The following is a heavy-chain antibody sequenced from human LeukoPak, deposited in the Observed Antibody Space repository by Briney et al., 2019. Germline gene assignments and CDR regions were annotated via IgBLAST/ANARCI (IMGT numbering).Heavy chain of an antibody. CDR1: GGTFSSYA. D-gene: IGHD5-24*01. CDR3: ARISRDGYILDY. CDR2: IIPIFGTA. Sequence: GASVKVSCKASGGTFSSYAISWVRQAPGQGLEWMGGIIPIFGTANYAQKFQGRVTITTDESTSTAYMELSSLRSEDTAVYYCARISRDGYILDYRGQGTLVTVSS. J-gene: IGHJ4*02. V-gene: IGHV1-69*05.